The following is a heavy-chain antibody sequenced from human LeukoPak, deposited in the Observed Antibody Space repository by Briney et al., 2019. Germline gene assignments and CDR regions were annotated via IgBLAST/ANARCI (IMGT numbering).Heavy chain of an antibody. CDR1: GFTFSSYA. Sequence: PEGSLRLSCAASGFTFSSYAMHWVRQAPGKGLEWVAVISYDGSNKYYADSVKGRFTISRDNSKNTLYLQMNSLRAEDTAVYYCARGGSSGWPYYYYYGMDVWGQGTTVTVSS. D-gene: IGHD6-19*01. J-gene: IGHJ6*02. V-gene: IGHV3-30*04. CDR2: ISYDGSNK. CDR3: ARGGSSGWPYYYYYGMDV.